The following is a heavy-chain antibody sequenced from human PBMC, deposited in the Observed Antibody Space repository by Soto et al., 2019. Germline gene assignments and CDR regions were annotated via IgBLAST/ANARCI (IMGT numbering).Heavy chain of an antibody. CDR3: ARVIAGYCSGGSCSDY. Sequence: SGTLSLTCTVSGGSISSGDYYWSWIRQPPGKGLEWIGYIYYSGSTYYNPSLKSRVTISVDTSKNQSSLKLSSVTAADTAVYYCARVIAGYCSGGSCSDYWGQGTLVTVSS. V-gene: IGHV4-31*02. CDR2: IYYSGST. D-gene: IGHD2-15*01. CDR1: GGSISSGDYY. J-gene: IGHJ4*02.